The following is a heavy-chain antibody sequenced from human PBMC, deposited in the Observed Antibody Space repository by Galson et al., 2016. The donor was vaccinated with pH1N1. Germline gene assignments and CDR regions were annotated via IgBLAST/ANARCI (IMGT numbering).Heavy chain of an antibody. CDR3: ARDGDARGDYRPWGDY. V-gene: IGHV3-7*03. CDR1: EFTLQTYP. J-gene: IGHJ4*02. Sequence: SLRLSCAAFEFTLQTYPMSWVRQVPGKGLEWVANINQDGTEKNYVDSVKGRFIISRDNAKNPGYLQMSRLKAEDTATYFCARDGDARGDYRPWGDYWGQGSLVTVSS. D-gene: IGHD4-17*01. CDR2: INQDGTEK.